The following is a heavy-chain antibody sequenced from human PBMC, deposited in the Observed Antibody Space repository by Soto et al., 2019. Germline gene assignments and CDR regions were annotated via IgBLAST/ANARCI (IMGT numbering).Heavy chain of an antibody. CDR3: GRGGGNFDQ. Sequence: EMQLVESGGGLVQPGGSLRLSCAASGFTFSNSWMSWVRQSPGRGLEWVANIDRDGSDRYYVDSVKGRITISRDNAKKSLYLQMNSLRAEEKVVYFCGRGGGNFDQWGQGTLVTVSS. CDR2: IDRDGSDR. J-gene: IGHJ4*02. D-gene: IGHD3-16*01. V-gene: IGHV3-7*04. CDR1: GFTFSNSW.